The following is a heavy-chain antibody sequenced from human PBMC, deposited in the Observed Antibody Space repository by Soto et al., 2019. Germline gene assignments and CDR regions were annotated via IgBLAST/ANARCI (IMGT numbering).Heavy chain of an antibody. CDR1: GFTFRSYA. J-gene: IGHJ4*02. CDR3: AKRLGERSFIPSGQDY. V-gene: IGHV3-23*01. D-gene: IGHD1-1*01. CDR2: ISGSGGST. Sequence: EVQLLESGGGLVQPGGSLRLSCAASGFTFRSYAMSWVRQAPGKGLEWVSAISGSGGSTYYADSVKGRFTISRDNSKNTLYLQMNSLRAEDTAVYYCAKRLGERSFIPSGQDYWGQGTLVTVSS.